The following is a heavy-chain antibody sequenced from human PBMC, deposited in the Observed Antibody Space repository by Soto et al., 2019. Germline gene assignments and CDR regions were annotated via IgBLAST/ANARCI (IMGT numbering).Heavy chain of an antibody. J-gene: IGHJ4*02. CDR1: GSTFPSST. CDR2: INAHNGNT. CDR3: AIADYGYPDY. Sequence: ASVKVSCKASGSTFPSSTVSWVRQAPGQGLEWMGWINAHNGNTKYAQKFQGRLTMTTDTSTGTGYMELRSLISDDTSIYFCAIADYGYPDYWGQGTLVTVSS. V-gene: IGHV1-18*01. D-gene: IGHD4-17*01.